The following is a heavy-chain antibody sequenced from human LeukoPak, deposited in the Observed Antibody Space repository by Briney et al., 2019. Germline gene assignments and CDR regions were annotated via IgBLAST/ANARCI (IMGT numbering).Heavy chain of an antibody. CDR2: ISGSGGST. D-gene: IGHD6-13*01. Sequence: GGSLRLSCAASGFTFGSYAMSWVRQASGKGLEWVSAISGSGGSTYYADSVKGRFTISRDNSKNTLYLQMNSLRAEDTAVYYCAKVSAYSSSWFDPWGQGTLVTVSS. CDR3: AKVSAYSSSWFDP. V-gene: IGHV3-23*01. J-gene: IGHJ5*02. CDR1: GFTFGSYA.